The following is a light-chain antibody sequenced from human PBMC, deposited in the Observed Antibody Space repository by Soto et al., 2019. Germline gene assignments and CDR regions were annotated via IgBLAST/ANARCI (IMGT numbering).Light chain of an antibody. CDR1: QSVSSN. V-gene: IGKV3-15*01. Sequence: VVMTQSPATLSVSALERGTLSFRASQSVSSNLAWYQQKPGQAPRLLIYGASTRATGIPARFSGGGSGTEFTLTINSLQSEDVAVYYCHQVNDWPRGTFGQGTKVDIK. J-gene: IGKJ1*01. CDR2: GAS. CDR3: HQVNDWPRGT.